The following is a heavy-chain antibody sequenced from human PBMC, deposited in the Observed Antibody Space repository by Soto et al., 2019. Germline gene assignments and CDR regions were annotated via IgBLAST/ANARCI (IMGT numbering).Heavy chain of an antibody. Sequence: GGSLRLSCAAPGFTFSSYSMNWVRQAPGKGLEWVSSISSSSSYIYYADSVKGRFTISRDNAKNSLYLQMNSLRAEDTAVYYCARVYDSSGYYSLYYYYYGMDVWGQGTTVTVSS. J-gene: IGHJ6*02. CDR2: ISSSSSYI. CDR1: GFTFSSYS. D-gene: IGHD3-22*01. CDR3: ARVYDSSGYYSLYYYYYGMDV. V-gene: IGHV3-21*01.